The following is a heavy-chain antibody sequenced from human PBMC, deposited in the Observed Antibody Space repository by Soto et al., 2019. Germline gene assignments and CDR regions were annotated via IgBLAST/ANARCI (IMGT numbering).Heavy chain of an antibody. Sequence: GGSLRLSCEASGFTFSSYTMNWVRRAPGKGLEWVATIGSSGDGTYYGDSVKGRFTISRDNSKNTVYLQMNRLRAEDTAIYYCARAREASLLRVPSSYWGPGTLVTLSS. CDR1: GFTFSSYT. CDR3: ARAREASLLRVPSSY. J-gene: IGHJ4*02. V-gene: IGHV3-23*05. D-gene: IGHD2-21*02. CDR2: IGSSGDGT.